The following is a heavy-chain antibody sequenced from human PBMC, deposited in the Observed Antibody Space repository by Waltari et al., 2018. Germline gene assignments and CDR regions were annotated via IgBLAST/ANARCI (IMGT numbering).Heavy chain of an antibody. CDR2: ISASGSTT. CDR3: AKDLDGKFYYGYYNMDV. V-gene: IGHV3-23*01. Sequence: DVQLLESGGDSVQSGGSLRLSCVASGFTFDNYSMTLVRQAPGKGLQWVSAISASGSTTYYADSVKGRFTISRDTSKSTLFLQMNNLRVEDTALYYCAKDLDGKFYYGYYNMDVWGQGTTVTVSS. D-gene: IGHD3-22*01. J-gene: IGHJ6*02. CDR1: GFTFDNYS.